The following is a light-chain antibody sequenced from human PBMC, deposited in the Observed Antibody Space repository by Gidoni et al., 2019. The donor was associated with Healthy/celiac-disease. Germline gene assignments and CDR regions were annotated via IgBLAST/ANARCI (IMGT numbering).Light chain of an antibody. J-gene: IGKJ3*01. CDR3: QQYNNWPLT. CDR2: GAS. CDR1: QSVGSN. Sequence: EIVMTQSPATLSVSPGERATRSCRASQSVGSNLAWYPQKPGQAPRLLIDGASTRATGIPARFSGSGCGTEFTLTISSLQSEDFAVYYCQQYNNWPLTFXPXTKVDIK. V-gene: IGKV3-15*01.